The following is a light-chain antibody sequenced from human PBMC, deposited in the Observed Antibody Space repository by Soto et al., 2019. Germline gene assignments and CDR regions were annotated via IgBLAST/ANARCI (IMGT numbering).Light chain of an antibody. J-gene: IGKJ2*01. Sequence: EIVLTQSPATLSLSPGERATLSCRASQSISSRFHWLAWYQQKPGQAPSLLIYDTSNRATGIPARFSGSGSGTDFTLTISSLEPEDFAVYYCQQCSNWPPVYTFGQGNKLEI. CDR1: QSISSR. CDR2: DTS. CDR3: QQCSNWPPVYT. V-gene: IGKV3-11*01.